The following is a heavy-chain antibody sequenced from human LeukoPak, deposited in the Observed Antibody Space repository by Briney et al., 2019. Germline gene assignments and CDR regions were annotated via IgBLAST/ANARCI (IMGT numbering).Heavy chain of an antibody. D-gene: IGHD3/OR15-3a*01. CDR1: GYSISSGYY. Sequence: SQTLSLTCTVSGYSISSGYYWGWIRQPPGKGLEWIGSIYHSGSTYYNPSLKSRVTISVDTSKNQFSLKLSSVTAADTAVYYCARVDADYFDYWGQGTLVTVSS. V-gene: IGHV4-38-2*02. J-gene: IGHJ4*02. CDR3: ARVDADYFDY. CDR2: IYHSGST.